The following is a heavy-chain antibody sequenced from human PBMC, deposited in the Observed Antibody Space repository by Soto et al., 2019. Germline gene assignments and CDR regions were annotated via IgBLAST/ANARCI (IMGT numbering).Heavy chain of an antibody. CDR3: AREGDQLIAVAGRNWFDP. V-gene: IGHV6-1*01. D-gene: IGHD6-19*01. Sequence: SQTLTLTCAISGDSVSSNSAAWNWIRQSPSRGLEWLGRTYYRSKWYNDYAVSVKSRITINPDTSKNQFSLQLNSVTPEDTAVYYCAREGDQLIAVAGRNWFDPWGQGTLVTVSS. CDR1: GDSVSSNSAA. CDR2: TYYRSKWYN. J-gene: IGHJ5*02.